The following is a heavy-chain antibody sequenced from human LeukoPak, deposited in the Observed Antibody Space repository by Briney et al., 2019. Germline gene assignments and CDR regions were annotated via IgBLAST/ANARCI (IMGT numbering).Heavy chain of an antibody. V-gene: IGHV1-69*06. J-gene: IGHJ6*04. CDR2: IIPIFGTA. CDR1: GGTFSSYA. CDR3: ARAHLRYFDPIYSMDV. D-gene: IGHD3-9*01. Sequence: SVRVSCKASGGTFSSYAISWVRQAPGQGLEWMGGIIPIFGTANYAQKFQGRVTITADKSTSTAYMELSSLRSEDTAVYYCARAHLRYFDPIYSMDVWGKGTTVTVSS.